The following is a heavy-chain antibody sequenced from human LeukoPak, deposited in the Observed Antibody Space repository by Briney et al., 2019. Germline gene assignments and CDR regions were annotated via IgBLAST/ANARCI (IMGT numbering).Heavy chain of an antibody. J-gene: IGHJ4*02. CDR3: ARVGYTDTWYSSPPFYY. CDR1: GFNFGSFG. Sequence: PGRSLRLSCTASGFNFGSFGMHWVRQAPGKGLEWVSIIYSGGATYYADSVKGRFTISRDNSENILYLQMNSLRAEDTALYYCARVGYTDTWYSSPPFYYWGQGTLVTVSS. D-gene: IGHD2-15*01. V-gene: IGHV3-66*01. CDR2: IYSGGAT.